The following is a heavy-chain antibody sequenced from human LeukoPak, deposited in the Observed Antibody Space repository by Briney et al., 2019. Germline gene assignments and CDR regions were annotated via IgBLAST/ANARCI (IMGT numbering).Heavy chain of an antibody. CDR1: GGSITSSSYY. V-gene: IGHV4-39*07. CDR3: ARAYRGVYNWFDP. J-gene: IGHJ5*02. Sequence: SETLSLTCTVSGGSITSSSYYWGWIRQPPGKGPEWIGSIYYSGSTYYNPSLKSRVTISVDTSKNQFSLKLSTVTAADTAVYYCARAYRGVYNWFDPWGQGTLVTVSS. CDR2: IYYSGST. D-gene: IGHD3-10*01.